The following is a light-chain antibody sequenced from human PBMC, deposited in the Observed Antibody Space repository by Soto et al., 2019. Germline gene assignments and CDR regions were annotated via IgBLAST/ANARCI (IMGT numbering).Light chain of an antibody. CDR1: QSISSW. J-gene: IGKJ5*01. CDR2: KAS. V-gene: IGKV1-5*03. CDR3: QQYGSPPIT. Sequence: EIQVTQSPSILSASVGDRVTISCRASQSISSWLAWYQQKPGKAPKLLIYKASGLESGVPSRFSGSGSGTDFTLTISRLEPEDFPVYSCQQYGSPPITFGQGTRLEIK.